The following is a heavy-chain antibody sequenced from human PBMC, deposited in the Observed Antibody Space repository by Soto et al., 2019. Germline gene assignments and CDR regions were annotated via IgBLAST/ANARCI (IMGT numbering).Heavy chain of an antibody. CDR2: ISSSSSYI. J-gene: IGHJ4*02. CDR1: GFTFSSYS. Sequence: GSLRLSCAASGFTFSSYSMNWVRQAPGKGLEWVSSISSSSSYIYYANSVKGRFTISRDNAKNSLFLQMNSLRAEDTAVYYCARDFGGYSYGYDYWGQGTLVTVSS. D-gene: IGHD5-18*01. V-gene: IGHV3-21*01. CDR3: ARDFGGYSYGYDY.